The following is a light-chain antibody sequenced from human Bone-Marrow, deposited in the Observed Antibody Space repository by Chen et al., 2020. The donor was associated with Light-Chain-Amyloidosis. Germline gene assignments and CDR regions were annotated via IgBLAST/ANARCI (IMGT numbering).Light chain of an antibody. CDR2: DDS. J-gene: IGLJ3*02. CDR3: QEWDRSSDRPV. V-gene: IGLV3-21*02. Sequence: SYVLTQPSSVSVAPGQTATIACGGNNIGSTSVHWYQQTTGQAPLLVVYDDSDRPSGIPERWSGSNSGNAATLTISRVEAGDEADYYCQEWDRSSDRPVIGGGTKLTVL. CDR1: NIGSTS.